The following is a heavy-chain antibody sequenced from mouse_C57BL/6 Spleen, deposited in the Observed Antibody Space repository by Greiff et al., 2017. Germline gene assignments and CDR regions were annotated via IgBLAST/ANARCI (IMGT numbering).Heavy chain of an antibody. CDR1: GYTFTSYW. D-gene: IGHD6-1*01. CDR3: ARLLPHVYAMDY. Sequence: QVQLQQPGAGLVRPGSSVKLSCKASGYTFTSYWMDWVKQRPGQGLEWIGNIYPSDSETHYNQKFKDKATLTVDKSSSTVYMQLSHLTSEDSAVYYCARLLPHVYAMDYWGQGTSVTVSS. J-gene: IGHJ4*01. V-gene: IGHV1-61*01. CDR2: IYPSDSET.